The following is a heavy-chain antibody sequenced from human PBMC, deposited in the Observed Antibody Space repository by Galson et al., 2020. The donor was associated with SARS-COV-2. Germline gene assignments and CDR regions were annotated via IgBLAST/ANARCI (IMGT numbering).Heavy chain of an antibody. CDR1: GASISNEGYY. Sequence: ETSETLSLTCNVSGASISNEGYYWGWIRQHPGKGLEWIAYIYFTGSAYYNPSLKSRVTISVDTSKNQFSLSLKSVTAADTAIYFCARDNRIAVTKRGGVDIWGQGKMVTVSS. CDR2: IYFTGSA. V-gene: IGHV4-31*03. D-gene: IGHD6-19*01. J-gene: IGHJ3*02. CDR3: ARDNRIAVTKRGGVDI.